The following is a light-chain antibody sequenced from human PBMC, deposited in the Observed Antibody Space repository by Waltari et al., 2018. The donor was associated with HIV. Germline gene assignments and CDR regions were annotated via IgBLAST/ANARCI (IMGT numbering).Light chain of an antibody. Sequence: EVVLTQSPATLSLSPGESATLSCRASHSVSSFLAWYQQKPGQAPRLLVSDASNRASGIPDRFSGSGSGTDFTLTISSLEPEDFAVYYCQQRNNWPNTFGQGTKLEIK. CDR1: HSVSSF. CDR3: QQRNNWPNT. CDR2: DAS. V-gene: IGKV3-11*01. J-gene: IGKJ2*01.